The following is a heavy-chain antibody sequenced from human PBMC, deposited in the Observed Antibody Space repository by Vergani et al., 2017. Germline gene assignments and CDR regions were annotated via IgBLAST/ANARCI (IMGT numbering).Heavy chain of an antibody. CDR1: GGSFSGDY. V-gene: IGHV4-34*01. CDR3: ARVLRVVVPAAMRSYYYYMDV. CDR2: INHSGNT. Sequence: QVQLQQWGAGLLKPSETLSLTCAVYGGSFSGDYWSWIRQPPGKGLEWIGEINHSGNTNYNPSLKSRVTISVDTSKNQFSLKLSSVTAADTAVYYCARVLRVVVPAAMRSYYYYMDVWGKGTTVTVSS. J-gene: IGHJ6*03. D-gene: IGHD2-2*01.